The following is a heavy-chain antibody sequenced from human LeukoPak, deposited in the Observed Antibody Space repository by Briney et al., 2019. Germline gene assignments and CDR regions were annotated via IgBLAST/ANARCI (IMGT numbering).Heavy chain of an antibody. J-gene: IGHJ2*01. Sequence: GGSLRLSCAASGFTFSSYSMNRVRQAPGKGLEWVSSISSSSSYIYYADSVKGRFTISRDNAKNSLYLQMNSLRAEDTAVYYCARDPGTDSSGYTWYFDLWGRGTLVTVSS. D-gene: IGHD3-22*01. CDR1: GFTFSSYS. V-gene: IGHV3-21*01. CDR3: ARDPGTDSSGYTWYFDL. CDR2: ISSSSSYI.